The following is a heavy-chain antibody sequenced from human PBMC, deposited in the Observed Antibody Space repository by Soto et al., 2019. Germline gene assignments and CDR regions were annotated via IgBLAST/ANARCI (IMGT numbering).Heavy chain of an antibody. Sequence: TGGFLRLSCAASGVTFISYSMNWVRQAPGKGLEWVSSISSSSSYIYYADSVKGQFTISRDNAKNSLYLQMNSLRAEDTAVYYCARILENPTDWGQGTLVTVSS. V-gene: IGHV3-21*01. CDR3: ARILENPTD. J-gene: IGHJ4*02. CDR1: GVTFISYS. D-gene: IGHD4-17*01. CDR2: ISSSSSYI.